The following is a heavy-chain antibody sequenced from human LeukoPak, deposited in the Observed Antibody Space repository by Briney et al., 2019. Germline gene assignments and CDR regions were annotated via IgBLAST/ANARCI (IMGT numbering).Heavy chain of an antibody. Sequence: SGPTLVKPTETLTLTCTFSGFSLNPRGLGVGWIRQAPGKALEWLALITRDDDKRYRPSLKSRLSITKDTSKKQVALTLANLDPVDTATYYCAHTGSAHGDDWFDRWGQGTLVTVSS. CDR2: ITRDDDK. V-gene: IGHV2-5*02. CDR1: GFSLNPRGLG. D-gene: IGHD7-27*01. CDR3: AHTGSAHGDDWFDR. J-gene: IGHJ5*02.